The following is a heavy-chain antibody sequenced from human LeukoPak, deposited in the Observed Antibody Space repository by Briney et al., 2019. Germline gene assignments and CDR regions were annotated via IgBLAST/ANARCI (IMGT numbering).Heavy chain of an antibody. CDR3: ARGYSYEISGFSPPFDY. D-gene: IGHD3-22*01. CDR1: GFTFSINA. J-gene: IGHJ4*02. V-gene: IGHV3-23*01. Sequence: PGGSLRLSCTASGFTFSINAMSWVRQAPGKGLEWVSGISGSGGSTYYADSVRGRFTISRDNSKNTLYLHVNSLRAEDTAIYYCARGYSYEISGFSPPFDYWGQEPPVTASS. CDR2: ISGSGGST.